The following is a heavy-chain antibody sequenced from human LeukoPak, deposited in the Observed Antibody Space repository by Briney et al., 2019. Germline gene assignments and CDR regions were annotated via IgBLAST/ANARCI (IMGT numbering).Heavy chain of an antibody. J-gene: IGHJ6*03. D-gene: IGHD1-7*01. CDR3: ARVITGTTGYYYYYMDV. V-gene: IGHV1-69*13. CDR2: IIPIFGTA. Sequence: SVKVSCKASGDTFTGYYMHWVRQAPGQGLEWMGGIIPIFGTANYAQKLQGRVTITADESTSTAYMELSSLRSEDTAVYYCARVITGTTGYYYYYMDVWGKGTTVTVSS. CDR1: GDTFTGYY.